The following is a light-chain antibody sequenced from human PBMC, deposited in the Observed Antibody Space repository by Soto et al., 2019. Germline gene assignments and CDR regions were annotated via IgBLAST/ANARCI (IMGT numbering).Light chain of an antibody. V-gene: IGKV3-20*01. CDR1: QSLNNNY. Sequence: EIVLTQSPGTLSLSPGERATLSCRASQSLNNNYLAWYQQKPGQAPRLLIYGASVRTTGIPDRFSGSGSGTEFTLTISRLEPGDFALYYCHQYNNSPQTFGQGTQVEIK. CDR2: GAS. J-gene: IGKJ1*01. CDR3: HQYNNSPQT.